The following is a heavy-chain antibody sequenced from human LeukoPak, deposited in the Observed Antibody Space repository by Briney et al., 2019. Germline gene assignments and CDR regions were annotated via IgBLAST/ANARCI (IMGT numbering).Heavy chain of an antibody. CDR1: GYTFTSYD. Sequence: GASVKVSCKASGYTFTSYDINWVRQATGQGLEWMGWMNPNSGNTGYAQNFQGRVTMTRNTSISTAYMELSSLRSEDTAVYYCAREVPDSGWAAYHYYRMDVWGKGTTVTVSS. J-gene: IGHJ6*04. D-gene: IGHD6-19*01. CDR2: MNPNSGNT. V-gene: IGHV1-8*01. CDR3: AREVPDSGWAAYHYYRMDV.